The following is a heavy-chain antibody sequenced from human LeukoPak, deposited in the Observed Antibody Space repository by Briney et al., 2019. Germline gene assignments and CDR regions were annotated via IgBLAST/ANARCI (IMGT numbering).Heavy chain of an antibody. Sequence: GGSLRLSCAASGFTFSSYGMHWVRQAPGKGLEWVAVIWYDGSNKYYADSVKGRFTISRDNSKNTLYLQMNSLRAEDTAVYYCARVPYYYDSSGYYLDYWGQGTLVTVSS. CDR2: IWYDGSNK. V-gene: IGHV3-33*01. D-gene: IGHD3-22*01. CDR1: GFTFSSYG. J-gene: IGHJ4*02. CDR3: ARVPYYYDSSGYYLDY.